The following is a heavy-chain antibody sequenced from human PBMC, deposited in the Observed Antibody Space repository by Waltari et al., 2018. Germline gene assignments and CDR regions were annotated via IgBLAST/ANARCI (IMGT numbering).Heavy chain of an antibody. CDR2: IYYSGST. J-gene: IGHJ3*02. D-gene: IGHD2-21*02. CDR1: GGSISSYY. CDR3: ARTAPLGGDLNAFDI. Sequence: QVQLQESGPGLVKPSETLSLTCTVSGGSISSYYWSWIRQPPGKGLEWIGYIYYSGSTNYNPSLKSRVTISVDTSKNQFSLKLSSVTAADTAVYYCARTAPLGGDLNAFDIWGQGTMVTVSS. V-gene: IGHV4-59*01.